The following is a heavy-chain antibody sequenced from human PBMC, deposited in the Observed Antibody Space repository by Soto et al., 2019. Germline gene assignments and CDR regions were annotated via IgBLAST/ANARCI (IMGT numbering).Heavy chain of an antibody. CDR1: GCSVSSGSYY. Sequence: XETLSLTCTVAGCSVSSGSYYWSWIRQPPGKGLEWIGYIYYSGSTNYNPSLKSRVTISVDTSKNQFSLKLSSVTAADTAVYYCASPIAAAGYFDYWGQGTLVTVSS. CDR2: IYYSGST. CDR3: ASPIAAAGYFDY. D-gene: IGHD6-13*01. V-gene: IGHV4-61*01. J-gene: IGHJ4*02.